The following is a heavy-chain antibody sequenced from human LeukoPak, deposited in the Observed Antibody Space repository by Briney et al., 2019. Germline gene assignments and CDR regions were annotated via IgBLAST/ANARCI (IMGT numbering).Heavy chain of an antibody. CDR2: IYYSGST. CDR3: ARQRWDYYDSSGYYPLDY. Sequence: SETLSLTCTVSGGSISSSNYYWGWLRQPPGTGLEWIGSIYYSGSTYYNPSLKSRVTISVDTSKNQFSLKLSSVTAADTAVYYCARQRWDYYDSSGYYPLDYWGQGTLVTVSS. D-gene: IGHD3-22*01. CDR1: GGSISSSNYY. V-gene: IGHV4-39*01. J-gene: IGHJ4*02.